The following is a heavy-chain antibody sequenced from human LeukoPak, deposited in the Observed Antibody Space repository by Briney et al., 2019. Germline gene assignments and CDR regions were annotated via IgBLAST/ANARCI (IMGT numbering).Heavy chain of an antibody. CDR3: AREKSGTLTRAYYYMDV. Sequence: PETLSLTCTVSGDSMHSYYWSWIRQSPEKGLEWIGRAYSGVNAYYNPSLQSRVTISVDKSNNQFSLDLASVTAADTALYYCAREKSGTLTRAYYYMDVWGKGITVTVSS. CDR2: AYSGVNA. CDR1: GDSMHSYY. J-gene: IGHJ6*03. D-gene: IGHD1-26*01. V-gene: IGHV4-4*07.